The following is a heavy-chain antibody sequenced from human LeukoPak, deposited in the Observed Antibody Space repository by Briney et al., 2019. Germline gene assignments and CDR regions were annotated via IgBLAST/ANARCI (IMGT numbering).Heavy chain of an antibody. J-gene: IGHJ5*02. CDR2: NYYSGST. D-gene: IGHD3-10*01. CDR1: GGSISSSSYY. CDR3: RRCDRITMVREVISQNCFAP. Sequence: SETLSLTCTVSGGSISSSSYYWGWIRQPPGKGLEWIGSNYYSGSTYYNPSLKSRVTISVDTSKNQFSLKLSSVTAADTAVYYCRRCDRITMVREVISQNCFAPWGQGTLVTVSP. V-gene: IGHV4-39*01.